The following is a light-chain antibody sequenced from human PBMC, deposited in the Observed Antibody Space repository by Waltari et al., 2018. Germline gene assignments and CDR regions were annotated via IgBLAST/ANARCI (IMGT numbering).Light chain of an antibody. CDR2: GAS. Sequence: DIQMTQSPPSLSASVGDRVTITCRASQNINNYLNWYQQKPGKAPRLLIYGASTLHSGVPSRFTGSGYGTDFTLTIGSLQPEDFATYFCQQTYSTVAFTFGPATTVDI. CDR1: QNINNY. CDR3: QQTYSTVAFT. V-gene: IGKV1-39*01. J-gene: IGKJ3*01.